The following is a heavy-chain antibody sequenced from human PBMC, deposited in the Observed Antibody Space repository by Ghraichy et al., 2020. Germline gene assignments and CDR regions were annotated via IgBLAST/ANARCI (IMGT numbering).Heavy chain of an antibody. CDR3: AKDGSQWLVLDY. CDR1: GFTFSSYA. CDR2: ISGSGGST. J-gene: IGHJ4*02. D-gene: IGHD6-19*01. Sequence: GESLNNSCAASGFTFSSYAMSWVRQAPGKGLEWVSAISGSGGSTYYADSVKGRLTISRDNSKNTLYLQMNSLRAEDTAVYYCAKDGSQWLVLDYWGQGTLVTVSS. V-gene: IGHV3-23*01.